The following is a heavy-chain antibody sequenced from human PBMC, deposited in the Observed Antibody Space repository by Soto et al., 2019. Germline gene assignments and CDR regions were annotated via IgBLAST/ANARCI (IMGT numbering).Heavy chain of an antibody. CDR1: GDSITSNH. D-gene: IGHD4-4*01. V-gene: IGHV4-59*01. Sequence: LSVTCAVSGDSITSNHWNWIRQPPGRGLEWIGYIYNSGTTKYNPSLKSRVIISVDTSKNQLSLKLSSVTAADTAVYYCARVSMSTVSWGFDPWGQGTLVTVSS. J-gene: IGHJ5*02. CDR3: ARVSMSTVSWGFDP. CDR2: IYNSGTT.